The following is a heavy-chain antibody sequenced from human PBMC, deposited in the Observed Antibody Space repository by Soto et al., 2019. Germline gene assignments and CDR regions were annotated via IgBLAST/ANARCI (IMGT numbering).Heavy chain of an antibody. D-gene: IGHD2-15*01. CDR1: GSTFSSYA. V-gene: IGHV3-23*01. CDR2: ISGSGGST. CDR3: ANKGNDRYCSGGSCSLFDAFDI. Sequence: GGSLRLSCAASGSTFSSYAMSWVRQAPGKGLEWVSAISGSGGSTYYADSVKGRFTISRDNSKNTLYLQMNSLRAEDTAVYYCANKGNDRYCSGGSCSLFDAFDIWGQGTMVTVSS. J-gene: IGHJ3*02.